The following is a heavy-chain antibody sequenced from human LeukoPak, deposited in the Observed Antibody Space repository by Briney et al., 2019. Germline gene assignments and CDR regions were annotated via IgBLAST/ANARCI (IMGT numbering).Heavy chain of an antibody. Sequence: GASVKVSCKASGGTFSSYAISWVRQAPGQGLEWMGGIIPIFGKANYAQKFQGRVTITADESTSTAYMELSSLRSEYTAVYYCARDSSSSSGYSEFDPWGQGTLVTVSS. V-gene: IGHV1-69*13. D-gene: IGHD3-22*01. CDR1: GGTFSSYA. CDR2: IIPIFGKA. J-gene: IGHJ5*02. CDR3: ARDSSSSSGYSEFDP.